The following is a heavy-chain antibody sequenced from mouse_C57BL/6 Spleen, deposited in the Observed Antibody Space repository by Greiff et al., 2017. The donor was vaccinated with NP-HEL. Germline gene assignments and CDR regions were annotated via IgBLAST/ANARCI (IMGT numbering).Heavy chain of an antibody. CDR3: ARSIVTTSYYAMDY. CDR1: GFSLSTSGMG. V-gene: IGHV8-12*01. J-gene: IGHJ4*01. D-gene: IGHD2-5*01. CDR2: IYWDDDK. Sequence: QVTLKESGPGILQSSQTLSLTCSFSGFSLSTSGMGVSWIRQPSGKGLEWLAHIYWDDDKRYNPSLKSRLTISKDTSRNQVFLKITSVDPADTATYYCARSIVTTSYYAMDYWGQGTSVTVSS.